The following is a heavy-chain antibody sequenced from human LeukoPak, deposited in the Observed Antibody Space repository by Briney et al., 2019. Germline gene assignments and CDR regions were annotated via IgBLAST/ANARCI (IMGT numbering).Heavy chain of an antibody. CDR3: ARPSFYDSSGYYLPY. CDR1: GGSLSSGTYY. D-gene: IGHD3-22*01. Sequence: PSETLSLTCTVSGGSLSSGTYYWGWIRQPPGKGLEWIGSISHSGTTFYNPSLKSPVTISVDTSRNQFSLNLNSVTAADTAMYYCARPSFYDSSGYYLPYWGQGTLVTVSS. V-gene: IGHV4-39*01. CDR2: ISHSGTT. J-gene: IGHJ4*02.